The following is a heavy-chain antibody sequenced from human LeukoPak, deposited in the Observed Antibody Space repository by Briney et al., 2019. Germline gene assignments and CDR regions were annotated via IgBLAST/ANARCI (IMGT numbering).Heavy chain of an antibody. CDR2: ISAYNGNT. D-gene: IGHD2-15*01. CDR1: GYTFTSYG. J-gene: IGHJ3*02. CDR3: ARLGYCSGGSCYYHDAFDI. V-gene: IGHV1-18*01. Sequence: GASVKVSCKVSGYTFTSYGISWVRQAPGQGLEWMGWISAYNGNTNYAQKFQGRVTMTRDTSTSTVYMELSSLRSEDTAVYYCARLGYCSGGSCYYHDAFDIWGQGTMVTVSS.